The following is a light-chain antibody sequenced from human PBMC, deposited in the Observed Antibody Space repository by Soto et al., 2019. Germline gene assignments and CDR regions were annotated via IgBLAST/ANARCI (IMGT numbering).Light chain of an antibody. CDR3: QCHDSSLSAWV. Sequence: QSVLTQPPSVSGAPGQRVTISCTGSSSNIGAGYDVHWYQQLPGTAPKLLIYVNTNRPSGVPDRFSGSKSGTSASLVITGLQAEDEADYYCQCHDSSLSAWVFGGGTKLTVL. CDR2: VNT. V-gene: IGLV1-40*01. CDR1: SSNIGAGYD. J-gene: IGLJ2*01.